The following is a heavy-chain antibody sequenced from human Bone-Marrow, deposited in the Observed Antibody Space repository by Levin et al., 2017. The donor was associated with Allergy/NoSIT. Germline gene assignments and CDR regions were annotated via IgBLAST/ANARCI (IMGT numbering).Heavy chain of an antibody. V-gene: IGHV4-4*02. Sequence: SETLSLTCAVSGGSISSSNWWSWVRQPPGKGLEWIGEIYHSGSTNYNPSLKSRVTISVDKSKNQFSLKLSSVTAADTAVYYCAIINWNDERDFDYWGQGTLVTVSS. CDR3: AIINWNDERDFDY. CDR2: IYHSGST. D-gene: IGHD1-1*01. CDR1: GGSISSSNW. J-gene: IGHJ4*02.